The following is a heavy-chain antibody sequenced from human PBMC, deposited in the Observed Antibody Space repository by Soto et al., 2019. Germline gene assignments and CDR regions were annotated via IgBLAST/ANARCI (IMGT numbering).Heavy chain of an antibody. D-gene: IGHD3-3*01. CDR2: IWSDGSNK. J-gene: IGHJ4*02. CDR3: AREFWSGPFDY. V-gene: IGHV3-33*01. CDR1: GFTFSSYG. Sequence: QVQLVESGGGVVQPGRSLRLSCAASGFTFSSYGLHWVRQAPGKGLEWVAVIWSDGSNKYYADSVKGRFTISRDNSQNTLYLQMNSLRAEDTAGYYCAREFWSGPFDYWGQGTLVTVSS.